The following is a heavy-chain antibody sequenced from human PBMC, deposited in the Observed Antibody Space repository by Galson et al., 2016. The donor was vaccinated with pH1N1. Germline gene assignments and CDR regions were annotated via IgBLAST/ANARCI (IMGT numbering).Heavy chain of an antibody. CDR1: GYTFTIYG. CDR2: ISPYSGNT. V-gene: IGHV1-18*01. CDR3: AKGLNPRYDTSGDYF. J-gene: IGHJ4*02. Sequence: SVKVSCKASGYTFTIYGISWVRQAPGQGLEWMGWISPYSGNTKYAQKVQGRVTMTTERSTGTSYMELRAEDTALYYCAKGLNPRYDTSGDYFWGQGTLVTVSS. D-gene: IGHD3-22*01.